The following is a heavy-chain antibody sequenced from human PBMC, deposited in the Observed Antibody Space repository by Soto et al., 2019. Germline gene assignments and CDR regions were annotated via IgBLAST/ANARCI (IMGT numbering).Heavy chain of an antibody. V-gene: IGHV1-2*04. D-gene: IGHD4-17*01. CDR1: GYTFTGYY. Sequence: QVQLVQSGAEVKKPGASVKVSCKASGYTFTGYYMHWVRQAPGQGLEWMGWINHNSGGTNYAQKCEGWDTMSRDTAISTAYMELSRLRSDDTAVYYWARVATVTRRELRYWGQGTLVTVSS. J-gene: IGHJ4*02. CDR2: INHNSGGT. CDR3: ARVATVTRRELRY.